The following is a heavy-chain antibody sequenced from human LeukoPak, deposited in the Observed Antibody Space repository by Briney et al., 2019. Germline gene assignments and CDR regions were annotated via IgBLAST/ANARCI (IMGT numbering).Heavy chain of an antibody. CDR2: IYHSGST. V-gene: IGHV4-38-2*01. CDR1: GYSISSGYY. CDR3: ARGDYYDSSGYLYAFDI. D-gene: IGHD3-22*01. Sequence: SETLSLTCAVSGYSISSGYYWGWIRQPPGKGLEWIGSIYHSGSTYYNPSLKSRVTISVDTSKDQFSLKLSSVTAADTAMYYCARGDYYDSSGYLYAFDIWGQGTMVTVSS. J-gene: IGHJ3*02.